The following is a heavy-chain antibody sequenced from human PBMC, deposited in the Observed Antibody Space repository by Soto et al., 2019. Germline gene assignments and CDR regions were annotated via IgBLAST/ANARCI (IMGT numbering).Heavy chain of an antibody. CDR2: INPNSGGT. CDR1: GYTFTGYY. V-gene: IGHV1-2*04. Sequence: ASVKVSCKASGYTFTGYYMHWVRQAPGQGLEWMGWINPNSGGTNYAQKFQGWVTMTRDTSISTAYMELSRLRSDDTAVYYCASGGRIAAAETYYYGMAVWGQGTTVTVS. CDR3: ASGGRIAAAETYYYGMAV. J-gene: IGHJ6*02. D-gene: IGHD6-13*01.